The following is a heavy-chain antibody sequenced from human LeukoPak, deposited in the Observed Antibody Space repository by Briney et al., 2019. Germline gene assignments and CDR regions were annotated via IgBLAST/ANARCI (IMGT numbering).Heavy chain of an antibody. CDR2: IIPIFGTA. Sequence: GASVKVSCKASGGTFSSYAISWVRQAPGQGLEWMGGIIPIFGTANYAQKFQGRVTITADESTSTAYMELSSLRSEDTAVYYCARGIGITMVRGTCWFDPWGQGTLVTVSS. V-gene: IGHV1-69*13. CDR1: GGTFSSYA. D-gene: IGHD3-10*01. J-gene: IGHJ5*02. CDR3: ARGIGITMVRGTCWFDP.